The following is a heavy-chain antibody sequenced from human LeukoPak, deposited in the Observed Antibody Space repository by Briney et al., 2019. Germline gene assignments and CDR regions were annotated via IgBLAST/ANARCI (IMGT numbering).Heavy chain of an antibody. Sequence: SETLSLTCAVYGGSFSGYYWSWIRQPPGKGLEWIGEINHSGSTNYNPSLKSRVTISVDTSKHQFSLKLSSVTAADTAVYYCARGPYGGTRGDFDYWGQGTLVTVSS. CDR3: ARGPYGGTRGDFDY. CDR1: GGSFSGYY. D-gene: IGHD4-17*01. CDR2: INHSGST. V-gene: IGHV4-34*01. J-gene: IGHJ4*02.